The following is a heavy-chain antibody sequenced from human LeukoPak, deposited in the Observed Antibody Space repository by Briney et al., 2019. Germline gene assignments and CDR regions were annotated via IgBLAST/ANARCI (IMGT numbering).Heavy chain of an antibody. CDR1: GVSISSSNSY. Sequence: SETLSLTCTVSGVSISSSNSYWGWIRQPPGKGLEWIGSIYYTGNTYYNASLKGRVTISIDTSKNQISLRLTSVTATDTAMYYCARQTGSGLFTLPGGQGTLVTVSS. CDR3: ARQTGSGLFTLP. V-gene: IGHV4-39*01. D-gene: IGHD3/OR15-3a*01. CDR2: IYYTGNT. J-gene: IGHJ4*02.